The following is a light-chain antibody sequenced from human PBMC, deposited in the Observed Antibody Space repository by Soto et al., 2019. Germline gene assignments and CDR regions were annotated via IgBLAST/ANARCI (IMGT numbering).Light chain of an antibody. CDR2: KAS. J-gene: IGKJ1*01. Sequence: DIVMTQSPDSLTVSLGGRATITCRASQTISSWLAWYQQKPGKAPKLLIYKASTLKSGVPSRFSGSGSGTEFTLTISSLQPDDFATYYCQHYNSYSEAFGQGTKVDIK. CDR3: QHYNSYSEA. CDR1: QTISSW. V-gene: IGKV1-5*03.